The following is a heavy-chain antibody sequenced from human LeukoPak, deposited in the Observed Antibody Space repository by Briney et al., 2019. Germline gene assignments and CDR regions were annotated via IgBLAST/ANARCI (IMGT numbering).Heavy chain of an antibody. CDR3: TRDASNFNDFDY. J-gene: IGHJ4*02. Sequence: GRSLRLSCAVSEFSFSHFAMHWVRQAPGKGLEWLAVVSSHGNDGYYADSAKGRFTISRDNSKSTLYLQIDSLRPDDTAIYYCTRDASNFNDFDYWGQGTLVTVSS. CDR1: EFSFSHFA. V-gene: IGHV3-30*01. D-gene: IGHD5-24*01. CDR2: VSSHGNDG.